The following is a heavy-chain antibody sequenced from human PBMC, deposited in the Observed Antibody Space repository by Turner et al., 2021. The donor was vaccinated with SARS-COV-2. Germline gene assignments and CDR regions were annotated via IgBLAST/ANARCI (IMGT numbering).Heavy chain of an antibody. CDR3: ATQAAGQGLDY. Sequence: QVQLQESGPGLVKPSETLSLTCTVSGGSISSSSYFWGWIRQPPTKELEWIGSIDYSGTTYYNPSLKSRGSLSIDPSKNQFSLNLTSVPAADTALFYCATQAAGQGLDYWGRGILVTVSS. CDR2: IDYSGTT. V-gene: IGHV4-39*01. D-gene: IGHD3-10*01. CDR1: GGSISSSSYF. J-gene: IGHJ4*02.